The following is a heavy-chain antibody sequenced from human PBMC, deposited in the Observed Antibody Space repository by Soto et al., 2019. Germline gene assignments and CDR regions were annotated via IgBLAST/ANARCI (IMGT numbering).Heavy chain of an antibody. V-gene: IGHV1-69*11. Sequence: QVQLVQSGSEVKKPGSSVNVSCKASGGTFSSYAVSWVRQAPGQGLEWMGAIIPLHGTINYARKFQGRVTMTADESTTTVSMDLSSLRAEDPAVYYCARDRGELLPDFWGQGTLVTVSS. CDR1: GGTFSSYA. D-gene: IGHD3-16*01. CDR3: ARDRGELLPDF. CDR2: IIPLHGTI. J-gene: IGHJ4*02.